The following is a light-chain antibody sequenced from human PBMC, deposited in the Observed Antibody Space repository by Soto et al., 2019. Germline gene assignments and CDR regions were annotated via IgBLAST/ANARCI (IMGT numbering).Light chain of an antibody. CDR3: KSYAGSNTYV. V-gene: IGLV2-8*01. CDR1: KSDIGVYDF. CDR2: EVV. J-gene: IGLJ1*01. Sequence: QSVLTQPPSAPGSPGHSVTISCTGTKSDIGVYDFVSWYQHHPGKAPRLIIYEVVQRPSGVPDRFSGSKSGNTASLTVSGLQAADEADYFCKSYAGSNTYVFGSGTKSPS.